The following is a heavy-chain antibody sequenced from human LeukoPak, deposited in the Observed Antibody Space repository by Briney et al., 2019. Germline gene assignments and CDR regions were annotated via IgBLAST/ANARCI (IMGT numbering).Heavy chain of an antibody. J-gene: IGHJ4*02. CDR3: ARGSQDIVVVVAATGKYYLDY. Sequence: PSETLSLTCAVYGGSFSGYYWSWIRQPPGKGLEWIGEINHSGSTNYNPSLKSRVTISVDTSKNQFSLKLSSVTAADTAVYYCARGSQDIVVVVAATGKYYLDYWGQGTLVTVSS. CDR1: GGSFSGYY. D-gene: IGHD2-15*01. V-gene: IGHV4-34*01. CDR2: INHSGST.